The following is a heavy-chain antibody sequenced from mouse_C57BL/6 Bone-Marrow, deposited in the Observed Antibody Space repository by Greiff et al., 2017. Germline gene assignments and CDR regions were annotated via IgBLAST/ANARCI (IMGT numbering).Heavy chain of an antibody. CDR1: GYTFTSYT. J-gene: IGHJ3*01. D-gene: IGHD3-3*01. CDR2: INPSSGYT. V-gene: IGHV1-4*01. Sequence: VQVVESGAELARPGASVKMSCKASGYTFTSYTMHWVKQRPGQGLEWIGYINPSSGYTKYNQKFKDKATLTADKSSSTAYMQLSSLTSEDSAVYYCARGPSCAYWGQGTLVTVSA. CDR3: ARGPSCAY.